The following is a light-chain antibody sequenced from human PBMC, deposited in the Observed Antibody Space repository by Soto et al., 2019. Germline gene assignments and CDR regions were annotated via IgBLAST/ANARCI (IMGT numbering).Light chain of an antibody. J-gene: IGKJ1*01. CDR2: GAS. V-gene: IGKV1-5*01. Sequence: DIQMTQSPSTLSSSVGDRVTITCRASQSVGTWVAWYQQKPGKAPNLLLYGASNLESGVPTRFSGSGSGTEFTLTITTLQPDDFATYFCQHYGRNPWRFGQGTKVDI. CDR3: QHYGRNPWR. CDR1: QSVGTW.